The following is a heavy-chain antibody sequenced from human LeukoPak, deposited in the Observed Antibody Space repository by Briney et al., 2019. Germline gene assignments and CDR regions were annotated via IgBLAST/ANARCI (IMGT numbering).Heavy chain of an antibody. CDR3: ARDPTPLRYFDWLYYFDY. CDR2: ISSSSSYI. J-gene: IGHJ4*02. V-gene: IGHV3-21*01. Sequence: SGGSLRLSCAASGFTFSSYSMNWVRQAPGEGLEWVSSISSSSSYIYYADSVKGRFTISRDNAKNSLYLQMNSLRAEDTAVYYCARDPTPLRYFDWLYYFDYWGQGTLVTVSS. CDR1: GFTFSSYS. D-gene: IGHD3-9*01.